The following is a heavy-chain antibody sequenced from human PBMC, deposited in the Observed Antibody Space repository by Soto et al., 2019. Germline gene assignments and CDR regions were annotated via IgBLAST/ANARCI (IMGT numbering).Heavy chain of an antibody. CDR3: ATEGAKPTWNFDY. V-gene: IGHV3-23*01. CDR1: GFTFDSCV. Sequence: PGGSRRLSWVDSGFTFDSCVMNWFRKAPGKGLEWVAGVSPHAANTYYADSVRGRFIISRDDSRKTVSLDMNSLRGEDAAVYYCATEGAKPTWNFDYWGKGTVVTVTS. CDR2: VSPHAANT. J-gene: IGHJ4*02. D-gene: IGHD1-1*01.